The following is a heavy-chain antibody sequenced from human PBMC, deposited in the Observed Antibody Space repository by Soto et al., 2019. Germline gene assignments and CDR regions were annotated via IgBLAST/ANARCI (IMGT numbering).Heavy chain of an antibody. D-gene: IGHD3-3*01. CDR2: ISGSGGST. CDR1: GFTFSSYT. V-gene: IGHV3-23*01. CDR3: AKYYDFWSGYSHTPFDY. Sequence: PGGSLRLSCAASGFTFSSYTMSWVRQAPGKGLEWVSAISGSGGSTYYADSVKGRFTISRDNSKNTLYLQMNSLRAEDTAVYYCAKYYDFWSGYSHTPFDYWGQGTLVTVSS. J-gene: IGHJ4*02.